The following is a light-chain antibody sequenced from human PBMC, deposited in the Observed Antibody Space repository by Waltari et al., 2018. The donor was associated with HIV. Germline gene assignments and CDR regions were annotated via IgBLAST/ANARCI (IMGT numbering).Light chain of an antibody. CDR1: TSNIETEA. Sequence: QSVLTQPPSVSGTPGQTVTISCAGSTSNIETEALYWYQQLPETAPKLLIYRNYKRPSGVSDRFSCSKSGASASLVISGLRSEDEAHYYCVSYDSRLDERLFGGGTKLTVL. CDR3: VSYDSRLDERL. CDR2: RNY. J-gene: IGLJ3*02. V-gene: IGLV1-47*01.